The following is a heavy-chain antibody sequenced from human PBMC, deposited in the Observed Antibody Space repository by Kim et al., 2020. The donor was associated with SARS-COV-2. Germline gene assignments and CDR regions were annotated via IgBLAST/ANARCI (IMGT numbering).Heavy chain of an antibody. CDR2: IWYDGSNK. CDR1: GFTSSSYG. Sequence: GGSLRLSCAASGFTSSSYGMHWVRQAPGKGLEWVAVIWYDGSNKYYADSVKGRFTISRDNSKNTLYLQMNSLRAEDTAVYYCARDSGLGATYYDFWGGYPRGHFDYWGQGTLVTVSS. D-gene: IGHD3-3*01. J-gene: IGHJ4*02. V-gene: IGHV3-33*08. CDR3: ARDSGLGATYYDFWGGYPRGHFDY.